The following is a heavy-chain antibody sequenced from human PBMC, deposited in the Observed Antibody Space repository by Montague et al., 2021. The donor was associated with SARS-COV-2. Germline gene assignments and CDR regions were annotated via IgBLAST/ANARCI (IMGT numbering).Heavy chain of an antibody. CDR3: SRGQLWFDY. CDR1: IRRSTYS. Sequence: SETLSLTCTVSIRRSTYSCAWIRQPPGKGLEWIGSIYPAGKIFYNSSLKSRVTMSIDTSDNKFSLNLNAVTAADTAAYYCSRGQLWFDYWGQGTLVTVSS. V-gene: IGHV4-39*01. D-gene: IGHD5-18*01. CDR2: IYPAGKI. J-gene: IGHJ4*02.